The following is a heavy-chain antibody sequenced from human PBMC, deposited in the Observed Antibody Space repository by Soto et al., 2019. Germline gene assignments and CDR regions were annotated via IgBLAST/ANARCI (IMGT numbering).Heavy chain of an antibody. V-gene: IGHV4-39*02. CDR2: FRYSDNT. J-gene: IGHJ6*02. Sequence: QLQLQESGPGLVKPSETLSLTCTVSGGSISRGPYSCGWIRQTPGEGLEWIGTFRYSDNTYYNPSLESRVTIYGDASKNDFSLKVTSATVADTATYYCARLGGYCDRTGCYGYYALDVWGQGTTVTVSS. D-gene: IGHD2-15*01. CDR1: GGSISRGPYS. CDR3: ARLGGYCDRTGCYGYYALDV.